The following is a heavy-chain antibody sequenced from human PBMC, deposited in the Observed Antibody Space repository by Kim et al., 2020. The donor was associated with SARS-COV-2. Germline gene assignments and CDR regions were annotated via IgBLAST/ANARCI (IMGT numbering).Heavy chain of an antibody. J-gene: IGHJ4*02. V-gene: IGHV3-23*01. CDR1: GFTFSSYA. CDR2: ITRGGDT. CDR3: ATRFRDSDLY. Sequence: GGSLRLSCAASGFTFSSYAMHWVRQAPGKGLEWVSGITRGGDTYYADSVKGRFTVSRDNSRNTLYLQMNTLRAEDTAVYYCATRFRDSDLYWGQGTLVTVSS.